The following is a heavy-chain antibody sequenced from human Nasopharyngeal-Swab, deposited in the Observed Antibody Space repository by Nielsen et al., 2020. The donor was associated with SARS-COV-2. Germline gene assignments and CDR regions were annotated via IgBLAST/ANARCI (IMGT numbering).Heavy chain of an antibody. CDR2: ISVSGVTT. Sequence: GESLKISCAASGFTFSSYDMSWVRQAPGKGLEWVSSISVSGVTTYYADSVKGRFTISRDNSKNTLFLQMNSLRAEDTAVYYCANRRGGSWHPYCFDYWGQGTLVTVSS. V-gene: IGHV3-23*01. CDR3: ANRRGGSWHPYCFDY. CDR1: GFTFSSYD. D-gene: IGHD6-13*01. J-gene: IGHJ4*02.